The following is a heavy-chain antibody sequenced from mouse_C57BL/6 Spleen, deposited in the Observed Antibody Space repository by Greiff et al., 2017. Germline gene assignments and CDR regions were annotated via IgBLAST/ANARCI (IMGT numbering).Heavy chain of an antibody. Sequence: QVQLKQSGPELVKPGASVKISCKASGYAFSSSWMNWVKQRPGKGLEWIGRIYPGDGDTNYNGKFKGKATLTANKSSSTAYMQLRSLTSEDSAVYFCARPPLITTVVGYYFDYWGQGTTLTVSS. D-gene: IGHD1-1*01. J-gene: IGHJ2*01. CDR3: ARPPLITTVVGYYFDY. CDR2: IYPGDGDT. CDR1: GYAFSSSW. V-gene: IGHV1-82*01.